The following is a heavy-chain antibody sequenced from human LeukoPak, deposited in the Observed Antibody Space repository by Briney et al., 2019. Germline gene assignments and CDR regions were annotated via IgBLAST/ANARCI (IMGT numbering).Heavy chain of an antibody. CDR3: AGGTGWIFDH. J-gene: IGHJ4*02. D-gene: IGHD6-19*01. CDR2: IKKDGSQT. V-gene: IGHV3-7*02. Sequence: GGSLRLSCAASGFXFSSYWIIWVRQAPGKGLEWVANIKKDGSQTYYVDSVKGRFTISGDNAKNLLYLQMNSLRAEDTAVYFCAGGTGWIFDHWGQGTLVTVSS. CDR1: GFXFSSYW.